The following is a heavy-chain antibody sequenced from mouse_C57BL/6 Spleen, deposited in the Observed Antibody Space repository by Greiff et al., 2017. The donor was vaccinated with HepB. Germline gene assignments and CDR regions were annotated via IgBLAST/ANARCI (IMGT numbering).Heavy chain of an antibody. CDR2: IYPGDGDT. J-gene: IGHJ4*01. Sequence: VQLQQSGPELVKPGASVKISCKASGYAFSSSWMNWVKQRPGKGLEWIGRIYPGDGDTNYNGKFKGKATLTADKSSSTAYMPLSSLTSEDSAVYFCARGGYYSYAMDYWGQGTSVTVSS. D-gene: IGHD2-12*01. V-gene: IGHV1-82*01. CDR1: GYAFSSSW. CDR3: ARGGYYSYAMDY.